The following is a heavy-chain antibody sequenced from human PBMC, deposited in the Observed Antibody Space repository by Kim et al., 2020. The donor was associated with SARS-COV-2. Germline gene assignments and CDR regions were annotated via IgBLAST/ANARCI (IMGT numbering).Heavy chain of an antibody. Sequence: AESVKGRFTISRDNSKSTLYMQMNSLRAEDTAVYYCARSYSGSYFSAFDIWGQGTMVTVSS. D-gene: IGHD1-26*01. J-gene: IGHJ3*02. V-gene: IGHV3-30*01. CDR3: ARSYSGSYFSAFDI.